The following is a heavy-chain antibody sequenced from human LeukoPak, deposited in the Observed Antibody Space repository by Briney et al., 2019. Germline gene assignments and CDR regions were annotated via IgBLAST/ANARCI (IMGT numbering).Heavy chain of an antibody. Sequence: PGRSLRLSCAASGFTFSSCAMHWVRQAPGKGLEWVAVISYDGSNKYYADSVKGRFTISRDNSKNTLYLQMNSLRAEDTAVYYCASDRVLLWFGELNYWGQGTLVTVSS. V-gene: IGHV3-30-3*01. J-gene: IGHJ4*02. CDR3: ASDRVLLWFGELNY. CDR2: ISYDGSNK. CDR1: GFTFSSCA. D-gene: IGHD3-10*01.